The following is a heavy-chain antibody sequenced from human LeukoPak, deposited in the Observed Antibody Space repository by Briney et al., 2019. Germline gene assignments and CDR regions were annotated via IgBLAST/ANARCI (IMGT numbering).Heavy chain of an antibody. CDR1: GYTFTGYY. D-gene: IGHD6-19*01. J-gene: IGHJ4*02. V-gene: IGHV1-2*02. Sequence: GASVKVSCKASGYTFTGYYMHWVRQAPGQGLEWMGWINPNSGGTNYAQKFQGRVTMTSDTSISTAYMELSRLRSDDTAVYYCARAWYSSGWYLFDYWGQGTLVTVSS. CDR2: INPNSGGT. CDR3: ARAWYSSGWYLFDY.